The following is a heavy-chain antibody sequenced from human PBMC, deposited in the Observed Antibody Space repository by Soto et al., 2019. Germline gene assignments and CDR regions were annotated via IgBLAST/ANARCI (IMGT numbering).Heavy chain of an antibody. Sequence: QVQLVQSGAEVKKPGASVKVSCKASGYSFTRYDIIWVRQAPGQGLEWMGWISGDNGKTKYAQKIQGRVTITTDTSPNTGYMELRNLRSDDTAVYYCARWISGDYSDWIDPWGKGTLVTVSS. D-gene: IGHD1-26*01. V-gene: IGHV1-18*04. J-gene: IGHJ5*02. CDR1: GYSFTRYD. CDR2: ISGDNGKT. CDR3: ARWISGDYSDWIDP.